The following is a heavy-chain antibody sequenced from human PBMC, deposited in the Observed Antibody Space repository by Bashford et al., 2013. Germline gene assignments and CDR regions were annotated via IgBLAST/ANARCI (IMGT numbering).Heavy chain of an antibody. D-gene: IGHD2-21*02. CDR2: IHPADSDT. J-gene: IGHJ4*02. V-gene: IGHV5-51*01. Sequence: GWVRQTSGKGLSRMGMIHPADSDTKYSPAFQGQVTISADKSINTVYLQWSSLRAADSAIYFCARFVSKGGFYSRLGYWGQGTLVTVSS. CDR3: ARFVSKGGFYSRLGY.